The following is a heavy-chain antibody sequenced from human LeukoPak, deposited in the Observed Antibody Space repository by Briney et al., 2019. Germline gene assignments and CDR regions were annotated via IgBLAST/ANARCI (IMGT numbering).Heavy chain of an antibody. Sequence: GGSLRLSCATSGFGFREKWMSWVRQAPGKGLEWLGRIKSKRDGGARDYAPHVRGRFTIPRDDSENTLYLVITGLKTEDTGVYYCTTDPRDWGQGTAVIVYS. CDR2: IKSKRDGGAR. CDR1: GFGFREKW. J-gene: IGHJ4*02. CDR3: TTDPRD. V-gene: IGHV3-15*01.